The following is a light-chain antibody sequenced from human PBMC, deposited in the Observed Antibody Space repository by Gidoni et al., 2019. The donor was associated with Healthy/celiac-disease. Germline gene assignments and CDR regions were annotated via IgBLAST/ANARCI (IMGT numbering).Light chain of an antibody. V-gene: IGLV1-47*01. J-gene: IGLJ3*02. Sequence: QSVLTQPPSASGTPGQRVTIPCSGSSSNIGSNYVYWYQQLPGTAPKLLIYRNNQRPSGVPDRFSGPKSGTSASLAISGLRSEDEADYYCAAWDDSLSGWVFGGGTKLTVL. CDR3: AAWDDSLSGWV. CDR1: SSNIGSNY. CDR2: RNN.